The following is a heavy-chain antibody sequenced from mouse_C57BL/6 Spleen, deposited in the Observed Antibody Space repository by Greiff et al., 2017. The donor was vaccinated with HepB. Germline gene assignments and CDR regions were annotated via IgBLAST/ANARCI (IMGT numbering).Heavy chain of an antibody. CDR3: ARYYGNYGGYFDV. CDR1: GYTFTSYW. V-gene: IGHV1-7*01. D-gene: IGHD2-1*01. J-gene: IGHJ1*03. CDR2: INPSSGYT. Sequence: QVQPQQSGAELAKPGASVKLSCKASGYTFTSYWMHWVKQRPGQGLEWIGYINPSSGYTKYNQKFKDKATLTADKSSSTAYMQLSSLTYEDSAVYYCARYYGNYGGYFDVWGTGTTVTVSS.